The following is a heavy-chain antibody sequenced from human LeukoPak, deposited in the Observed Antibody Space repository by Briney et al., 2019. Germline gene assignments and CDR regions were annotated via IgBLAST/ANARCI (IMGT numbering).Heavy chain of an antibody. CDR1: GFIFSTSA. J-gene: IGHJ6*02. CDR3: TRDRVTNYYYYGMDV. CDR2: IRSKAYGGTA. V-gene: IGHV3-49*04. Sequence: GGSLRLTCAASGFIFSTSAMSWVRQAPGKGLEWVGFIRSKAYGGTAEYAASVKGRFTISRDDSKSIAYLQMNSLKTEDTAVYYCTRDRVTNYYYYGMDVWGQGTTVTVSS. D-gene: IGHD2-21*02.